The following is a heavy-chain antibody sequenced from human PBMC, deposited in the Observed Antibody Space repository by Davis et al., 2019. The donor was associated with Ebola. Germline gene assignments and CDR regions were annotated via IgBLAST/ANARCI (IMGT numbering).Heavy chain of an antibody. V-gene: IGHV4-59*01. D-gene: IGHD2-8*01. CDR2: IYYSGTT. CDR1: GGSISSYY. CDR3: ARVLGYCTNGVCYGRFDP. Sequence: MPSETLSLTCTVSGGSISSYYWSWIRQPPGKGLEWIEYIYYSGTTNYNPSLKSRVTMSIDTPKNQFSLNLRSVTAADTAVYYCARVLGYCTNGVCYGRFDPWGQGTLVTVSS. J-gene: IGHJ5*02.